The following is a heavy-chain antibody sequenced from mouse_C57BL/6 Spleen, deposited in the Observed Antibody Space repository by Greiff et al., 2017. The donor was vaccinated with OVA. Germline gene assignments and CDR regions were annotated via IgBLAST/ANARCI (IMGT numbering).Heavy chain of an antibody. V-gene: IGHV5-12*01. CDR2: ISNGGGST. Sequence: EVHLVESGGGLVQPGGSLKLSCAASGFTFSDYYMYWVRQTPEKRLEWVAYISNGGGSTYYPDTVKGRFTISRDNAKNTLYLQMSRLKSEDTAMYYCARDPYPYARDYWGQGTSVTVSS. CDR3: ARDPYPYARDY. J-gene: IGHJ4*01. CDR1: GFTFSDYY. D-gene: IGHD2-10*01.